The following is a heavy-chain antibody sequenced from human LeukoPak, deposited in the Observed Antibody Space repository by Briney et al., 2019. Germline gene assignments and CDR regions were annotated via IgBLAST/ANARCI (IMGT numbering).Heavy chain of an antibody. V-gene: IGHV4-4*02. J-gene: IGHJ1*01. Sequence: PSETLSLTCGVSGGSITSNEWWSWVRQPPGKGLEWIGEIYHGGNTNYNPSLESRVTISLDKSKNQFSLNLRSVTAADTAVYYCAANGYYCIEHWGQGTLVTVSS. CDR2: IYHGGNT. CDR3: AANGYYCIEH. CDR1: GGSITSNEW. D-gene: IGHD3-3*01.